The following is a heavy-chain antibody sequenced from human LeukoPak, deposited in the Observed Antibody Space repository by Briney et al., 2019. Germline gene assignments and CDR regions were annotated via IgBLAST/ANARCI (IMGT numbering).Heavy chain of an antibody. D-gene: IGHD3-9*01. CDR1: GYTFTSYG. J-gene: IGHJ4*02. CDR3: ARERRNYDILTGYHHFDY. CDR2: ISAYNGNT. Sequence: ASVKVSCKASGYTFTSYGISWVRQAPGQGLEWMGWISAYNGNTNYAQKLQGRVTMTTNTSTSTAYMELRGLRSDDTAVYYCARERRNYDILTGYHHFDYWGQGTLVTVSS. V-gene: IGHV1-18*01.